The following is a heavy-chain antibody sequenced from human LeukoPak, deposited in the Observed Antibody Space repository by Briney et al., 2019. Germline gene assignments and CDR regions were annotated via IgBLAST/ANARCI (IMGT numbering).Heavy chain of an antibody. Sequence: PSETLSLTCTVSGGSINSDYWSWIRQPPGKGLEWIGYIYYSGNTNYNPSLKSRVTISVDTSKNQFSLKLSSVTAADTAVYYCARRSRNYYMDVWGKGTTVTISS. J-gene: IGHJ6*03. CDR3: ARRSRNYYMDV. CDR2: IYYSGNT. CDR1: GGSINSDY. V-gene: IGHV4-59*12. D-gene: IGHD1-14*01.